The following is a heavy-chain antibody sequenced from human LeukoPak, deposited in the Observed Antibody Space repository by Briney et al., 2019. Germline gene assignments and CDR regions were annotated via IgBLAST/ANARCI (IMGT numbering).Heavy chain of an antibody. CDR2: ISAYNGNT. CDR1: GGTFSSYA. CDR3: ARAPLTTIFGVVNDY. D-gene: IGHD3-3*01. Sequence: ASVKVSCKASGGTFSSYAISWVRQAPGQGLEWMGWISAYNGNTNYAQKLQGRVTMTTDTSTSTAYMELKSLRSDDTAVYYCARAPLTTIFGVVNDYWGQGTLVTVSS. V-gene: IGHV1-18*01. J-gene: IGHJ4*02.